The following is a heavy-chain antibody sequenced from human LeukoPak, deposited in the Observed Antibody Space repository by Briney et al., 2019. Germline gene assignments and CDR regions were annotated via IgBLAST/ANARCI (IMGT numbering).Heavy chain of an antibody. CDR1: GFTFSSYA. J-gene: IGHJ5*02. CDR3: ANVPYSSSWYPGT. CDR2: ISGSGGST. Sequence: PGGSLRLSCAASGFTFSSYAMSWVRQAPGKGLEWVSAISGSGGSTYYADSVKGRFTISRDNSKNTLYLQMNSLRAEDTALYYCANVPYSSSWYPGTWGQGTLVTVSS. V-gene: IGHV3-23*01. D-gene: IGHD6-13*01.